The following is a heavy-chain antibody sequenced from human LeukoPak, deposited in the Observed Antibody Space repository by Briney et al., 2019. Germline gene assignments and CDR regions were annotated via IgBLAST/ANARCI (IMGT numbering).Heavy chain of an antibody. CDR3: ARDLGVRYFDWFVDYYGMDV. CDR1: GFTVSSNY. D-gene: IGHD3-9*01. J-gene: IGHJ6*02. CDR2: IYSGGST. V-gene: IGHV3-66*01. Sequence: GGSLRLSCAASGFTVSSNYMSWLRQAPGKGLEWVSVIYSGGSTYYADSVKGRFTISSDNSKNTLYLQMNSLRAEDTAVYYCARDLGVRYFDWFVDYYGMDVWGQGTTVTVSS.